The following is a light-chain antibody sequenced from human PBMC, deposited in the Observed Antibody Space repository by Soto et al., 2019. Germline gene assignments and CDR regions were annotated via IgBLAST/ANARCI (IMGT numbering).Light chain of an antibody. V-gene: IGLV2-14*01. J-gene: IGLJ2*01. Sequence: QLVLTQPASVSGSPGQSITISCTGTSSDVGGYNYVSWYQQHPGKAPKLMIYDVSNRPSGVSNRFSGSKSGNTASLTISGLQAEDEADYYCSSYTSIPVVFGGGTKLTVL. CDR2: DVS. CDR1: SSDVGGYNY. CDR3: SSYTSIPVV.